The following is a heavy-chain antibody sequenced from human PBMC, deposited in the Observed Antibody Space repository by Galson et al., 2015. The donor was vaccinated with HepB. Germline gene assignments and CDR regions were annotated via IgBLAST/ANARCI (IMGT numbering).Heavy chain of an antibody. V-gene: IGHV3-23*01. CDR2: ISGSGGST. J-gene: IGHJ4*02. CDR1: GFTFSSYA. CDR3: ANTEWIVQHTPFDY. Sequence: SLRLSCAASGFTFSSYAMSWVRQAPGKGLEWVSAISGSGGSTYYADSVKGRFTISRDNSKNTLYLQMNSLRAEDTAVYYCANTEWIVQHTPFDYWGQGTLVTVSS. D-gene: IGHD5-12*01.